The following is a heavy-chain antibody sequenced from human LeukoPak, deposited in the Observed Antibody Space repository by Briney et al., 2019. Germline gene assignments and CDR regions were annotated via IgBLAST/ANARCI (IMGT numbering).Heavy chain of an antibody. J-gene: IGHJ5*02. Sequence: ASVKVSCKASGYRFRDYYMHWVRQAPGQGLEWMGWINPNSGGTMYAQKFQGRVAMTRDTSINTAYMELSRLTSDDTAVYYCARDGDDNGDYVLGWFDPWGQGTLVTVSS. D-gene: IGHD4-17*01. CDR2: INPNSGGT. CDR1: GYRFRDYY. V-gene: IGHV1-2*02. CDR3: ARDGDDNGDYVLGWFDP.